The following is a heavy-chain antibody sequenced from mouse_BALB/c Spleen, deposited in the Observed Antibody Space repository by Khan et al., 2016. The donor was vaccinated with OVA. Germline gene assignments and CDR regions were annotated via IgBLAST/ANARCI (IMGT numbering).Heavy chain of an antibody. CDR3: ARTGYYEFDY. V-gene: IGHV5-17*02. Sequence: EVKLEESGGGLVQPGGSRKLSCAASGFTFSGFGMHWVRQAPEKGLEWVAYISSGSKTTYYADTVKGRFNISRDNPKNTLFLQMTSLRSEDTAMYFCARTGYYEFDYWGQGTTLTVSS. J-gene: IGHJ2*01. CDR1: GFTFSGFG. CDR2: ISSGSKTT. D-gene: IGHD2-3*01.